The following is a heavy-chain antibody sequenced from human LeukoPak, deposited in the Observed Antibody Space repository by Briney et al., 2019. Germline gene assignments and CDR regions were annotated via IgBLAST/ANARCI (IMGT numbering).Heavy chain of an antibody. CDR3: ARSQIAFDY. J-gene: IGHJ4*02. Sequence: PSETLSLTCTVSGGSISSGSYYWSWIRQPPGKGLEWIGYIYCSGSTNYNPSLKSRVTISVDTSKNQFSLKLSSVTAADTAVYYCARSQIAFDYWGQGTLVTVSS. D-gene: IGHD2-21*01. CDR2: IYCSGST. CDR1: GGSISSGSYY. V-gene: IGHV4-61*01.